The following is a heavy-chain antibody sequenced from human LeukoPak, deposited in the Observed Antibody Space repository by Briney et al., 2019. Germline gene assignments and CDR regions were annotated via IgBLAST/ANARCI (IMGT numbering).Heavy chain of an antibody. CDR3: ARVYCSSTSCYQRGLDY. CDR1: RYTFTSYY. D-gene: IGHD2-2*01. V-gene: IGHV1-46*01. CDR2: INPSGGST. Sequence: ASVKVSCKASRYTFTSYYMHWVRQAPGQGLEWMGIINPSGGSTSYAQKFQGRVTMTRDTSTSTVYMELSSLRSEDTAVYYCARVYCSSTSCYQRGLDYWGQGTLVTVSS. J-gene: IGHJ4*02.